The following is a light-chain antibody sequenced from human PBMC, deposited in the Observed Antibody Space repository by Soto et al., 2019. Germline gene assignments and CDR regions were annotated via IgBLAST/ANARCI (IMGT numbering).Light chain of an antibody. CDR1: QSISSW. CDR2: KAS. CDR3: QQYNSYPWT. J-gene: IGKJ1*01. Sequence: DLQMPQSPSTPSASVGASVTITCRASQSISSWLAWYQKKQGKATKLLIYKASSLESGVPSRVSGSGSGNEFTLTISRLQPDEGATDDGQQYNSYPWTFGQGPKVDI. V-gene: IGKV1-5*03.